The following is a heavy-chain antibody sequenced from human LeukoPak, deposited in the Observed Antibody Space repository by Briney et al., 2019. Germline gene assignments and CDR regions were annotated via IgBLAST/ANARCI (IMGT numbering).Heavy chain of an antibody. V-gene: IGHV4-34*01. CDR2: VNHSGST. CDR3: ARGSSGWFSDP. J-gene: IGHJ5*02. D-gene: IGHD6-19*01. Sequence: SETLSLTCAVYGGSFSGYHWSWIRQPPGEGLEWIGEVNHSGSTNYNPSLKSRVTISVDTSKNQFSLKLSSVTAADTAVYYCARGSSGWFSDPWGQGTLVTVSS. CDR1: GGSFSGYH.